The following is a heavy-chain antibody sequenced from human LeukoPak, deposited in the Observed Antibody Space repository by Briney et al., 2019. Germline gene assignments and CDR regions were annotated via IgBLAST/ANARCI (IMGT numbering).Heavy chain of an antibody. V-gene: IGHV4-30-4*08. Sequence: SWIRQPPGKGLEWIGYIYYSGSTYYNPSLKSRVTISVDTSKNQFSLKLSSVTAADTAVYYCACVFDWLFYWGQGTLVTVSS. J-gene: IGHJ4*02. CDR3: ACVFDWLFY. CDR2: IYYSGST. D-gene: IGHD3-9*01.